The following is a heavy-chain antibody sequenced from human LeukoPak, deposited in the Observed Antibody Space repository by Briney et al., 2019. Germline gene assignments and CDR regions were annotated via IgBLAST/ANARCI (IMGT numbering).Heavy chain of an antibody. Sequence: GGSLRLSCAASGFTFSSSAMTWVRQAPGKGLEWVSALSGSGGGTFYADSVKGRFTISRDNSKNTLYLQMNSLRAEDTAVYYCARATYDYVWGSYFDYWGQGTLVTVSS. CDR3: ARATYDYVWGSYFDY. CDR2: LSGSGGGT. J-gene: IGHJ4*02. V-gene: IGHV3-23*01. D-gene: IGHD3-16*01. CDR1: GFTFSSSA.